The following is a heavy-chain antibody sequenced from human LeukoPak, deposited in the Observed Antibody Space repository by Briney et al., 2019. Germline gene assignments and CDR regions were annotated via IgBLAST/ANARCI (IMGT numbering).Heavy chain of an antibody. D-gene: IGHD2-8*01. J-gene: IGHJ4*02. CDR3: ARDLFGPERYCTNGVCPEGYFDY. Sequence: GASVKVSCKASGGTFSSYAISWVRQAPGQGLEWMGIINPSGGSTSYTQKFQGRVTMTRDTSTSTVYMELSSLRSEDTAVYYCARDLFGPERYCTNGVCPEGYFDYWGQGTLVTVSS. CDR2: INPSGGST. V-gene: IGHV1-46*01. CDR1: GGTFSSYA.